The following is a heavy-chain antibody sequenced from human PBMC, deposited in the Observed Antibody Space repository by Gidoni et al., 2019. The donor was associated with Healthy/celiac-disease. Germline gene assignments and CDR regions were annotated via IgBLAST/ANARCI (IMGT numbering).Heavy chain of an antibody. Sequence: GGGLVQPGGSLRLSCSASGFTFSSYAMHWVREAPGKGLEYVSASSSNGGSTYYADSVKGRFTISRDNSKYTLYRQMSSLIAEDTAVYYCVKAFRSGWYRVGSFDYWGQGTLVTVSS. CDR3: VKAFRSGWYRVGSFDY. D-gene: IGHD6-19*01. CDR2: SSSNGGST. CDR1: GFTFSSYA. V-gene: IGHV3-64D*06. J-gene: IGHJ4*02.